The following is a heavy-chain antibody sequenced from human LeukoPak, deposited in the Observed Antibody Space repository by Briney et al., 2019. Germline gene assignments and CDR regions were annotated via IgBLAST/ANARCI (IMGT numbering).Heavy chain of an antibody. CDR1: GGTFSSYA. Sequence: ASVKVSCKASGGTFSSYAISWVRQVPGQGLEWMGGIIPIFGTANYAQKFQGRVTITTDESTSTAYMELSSLRSEDTAVYYCASHPTVLHENFDYWGQGTLVTVSS. CDR2: IIPIFGTA. J-gene: IGHJ4*02. V-gene: IGHV1-69*05. CDR3: ASHPTVLHENFDY. D-gene: IGHD2/OR15-2a*01.